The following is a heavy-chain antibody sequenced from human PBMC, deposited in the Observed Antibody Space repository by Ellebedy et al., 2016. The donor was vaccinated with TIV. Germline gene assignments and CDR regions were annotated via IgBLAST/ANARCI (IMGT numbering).Heavy chain of an antibody. D-gene: IGHD3-10*01. CDR1: GYTFTSYY. J-gene: IGHJ4*02. CDR2: INPNSGGT. V-gene: IGHV1-2*04. Sequence: ASVKVSCXASGYTFTSYYMHWVRQAPGQGLEWMGWINPNSGGTNYAQKFQGWVTMTRDTSISTAYMELSRLRSDDTAVYYCARGGGSGSYYSPLDYWGQGTLVTVSS. CDR3: ARGGGSGSYYSPLDY.